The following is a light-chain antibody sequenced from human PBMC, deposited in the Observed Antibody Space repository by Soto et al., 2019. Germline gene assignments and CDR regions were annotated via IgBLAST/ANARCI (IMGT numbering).Light chain of an antibody. CDR3: ASWDDSLNVWL. CDR2: DND. CDR1: NSNIGSHT. V-gene: IGLV1-44*01. Sequence: QSVLTQPPSASGTPGQRITISCSGSNSNIGSHTVHWYQHLPGTAPKLLIYDNDQRPSGVPDRFSGSKSGSSASLAISGLPSDDESDYYCASWDDSLNVWLFGGGTKLTVL. J-gene: IGLJ3*02.